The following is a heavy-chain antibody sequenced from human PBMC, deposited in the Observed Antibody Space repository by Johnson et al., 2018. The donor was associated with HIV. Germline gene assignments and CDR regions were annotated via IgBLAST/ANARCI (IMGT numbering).Heavy chain of an antibody. CDR1: EFTFSNYA. V-gene: IGHV3-23*04. J-gene: IGHJ3*02. Sequence: MLLVESGGGVVQPGRSLKLSCAASEFTFSNYAMHWVRQAPGKGLEWVSAISGSGGSTYYADSVKGRFTISRDNSKNTLYLQMNSLRAEDTAVYYCARGGKRVMAAFDIWGQGTMVTVSS. CDR3: ARGGKRVMAAFDI. D-gene: IGHD3-16*01. CDR2: ISGSGGST.